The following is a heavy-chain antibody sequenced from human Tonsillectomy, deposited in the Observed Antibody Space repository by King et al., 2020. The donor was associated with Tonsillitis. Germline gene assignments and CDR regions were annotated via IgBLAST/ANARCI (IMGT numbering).Heavy chain of an antibody. CDR1: GGSISSSSDY. D-gene: IGHD6-13*01. Sequence: QLQESGPGLVKPSETLSLICTVSGGSISSSSDYWGWFRQPPGKGLEWIGNIYYSGTSDHNPSLKSRLSISVDTSRSKFSLKLSSVTTADTAMYYCARQRGGSSWSDPWGQGTQVTVSS. J-gene: IGHJ5*02. V-gene: IGHV4-39*01. CDR2: IYYSGTS. CDR3: ARQRGGSSWSDP.